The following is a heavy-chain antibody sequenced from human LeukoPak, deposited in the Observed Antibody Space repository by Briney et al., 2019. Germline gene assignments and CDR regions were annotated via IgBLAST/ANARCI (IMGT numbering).Heavy chain of an antibody. CDR2: INTNTGNP. CDR1: GYTFTGYA. Sequence: GASVKVSCKASGYTFTGYAMNWVRQAPGQGLEWMGWINTNTGNPTYAQGFTGRFVFSLDTSVSTAYLQISSLKAEDTAVYYCAKPTPGYSSSWDYNYGMDVWGQGTTVTVSS. V-gene: IGHV7-4-1*02. D-gene: IGHD6-13*01. CDR3: AKPTPGYSSSWDYNYGMDV. J-gene: IGHJ6*02.